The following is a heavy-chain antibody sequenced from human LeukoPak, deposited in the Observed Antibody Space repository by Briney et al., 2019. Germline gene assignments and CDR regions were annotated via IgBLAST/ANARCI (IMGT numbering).Heavy chain of an antibody. V-gene: IGHV3-74*01. D-gene: IGHD6-6*01. J-gene: IGHJ4*02. Sequence: GGSLRLSCTASGFSFSGHWMHWARRLPGKGLVWVSRISPTGSTTSYADSVKGRFTVSRDNAKNTLYLQVNNLRAEDTAVYYCARGPNSNWSGLDFWGQGTLLTVSS. CDR1: GFSFSGHW. CDR2: ISPTGSTT. CDR3: ARGPNSNWSGLDF.